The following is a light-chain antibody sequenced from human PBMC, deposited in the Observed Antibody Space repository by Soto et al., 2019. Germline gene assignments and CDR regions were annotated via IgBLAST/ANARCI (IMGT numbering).Light chain of an antibody. CDR3: SSYTSSSTQV. J-gene: IGLJ1*01. CDR2: EVS. CDR1: TSDVGGYNY. Sequence: QPALAQPASVSGSLGPSVTISCIGPTSDVGGYNYVSWYQQHPGKAPKLMIYEVSNRPSGVSNRFSGSKSGNTASLTISGLQAEDEADYYCSSYTSSSTQVFGTGTKVTVL. V-gene: IGLV2-14*01.